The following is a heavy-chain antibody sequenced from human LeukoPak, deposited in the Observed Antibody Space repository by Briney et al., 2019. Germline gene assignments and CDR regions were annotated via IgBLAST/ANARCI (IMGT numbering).Heavy chain of an antibody. V-gene: IGHV3-23*01. CDR3: ARYYDLSGSYFSSDF. Sequence: GGSLRLSCATSGFSFSSYAMSWVRQAPGKGLEWVSAMSSSDDGRYYADSVKGRFTISRDNAKNSLYLQMNSLRAEDTAVYYCARYYDLSGSYFSSDFWGQGTLVTVSS. J-gene: IGHJ4*02. CDR1: GFSFSSYA. D-gene: IGHD3-22*01. CDR2: MSSSDDGR.